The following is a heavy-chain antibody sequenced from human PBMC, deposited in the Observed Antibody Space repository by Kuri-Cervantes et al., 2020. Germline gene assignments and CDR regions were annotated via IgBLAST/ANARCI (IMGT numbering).Heavy chain of an antibody. Sequence: ASVKVSCKASGYTFTSYYMHWVRQAPGQGLEWMGIINPSGGSTSYAQKFQGRVTMTRDTSTSTVYMELRSLRSDDTAVYYCASITPPIPMDDAFDIWGQGTMVTVSS. V-gene: IGHV1-46*01. J-gene: IGHJ3*02. CDR2: INPSGGST. CDR1: GYTFTSYY. CDR3: ASITPPIPMDDAFDI. D-gene: IGHD3-10*01.